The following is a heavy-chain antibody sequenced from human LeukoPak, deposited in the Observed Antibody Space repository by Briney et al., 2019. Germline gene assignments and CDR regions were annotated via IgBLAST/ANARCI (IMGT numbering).Heavy chain of an antibody. CDR3: ATEVTD. CDR1: GYTFTGYY. D-gene: IGHD5-18*01. V-gene: IGHV1-2*02. J-gene: IGHJ4*02. CDR2: INPNSGGT. Sequence: ASVTVSCTASGYTFTGYYMHWVRQAPGQGLEWMGWINPNSGGTKYAQKFQGRVTMTRDTSISTAYMELSRLRSDDTAVYYCATEVTDWGQGSLGPGSS.